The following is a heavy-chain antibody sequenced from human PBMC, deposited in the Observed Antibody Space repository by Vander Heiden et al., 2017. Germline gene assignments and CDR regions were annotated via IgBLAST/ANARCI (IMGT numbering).Heavy chain of an antibody. CDR1: GFTFSNYG. CDR2: ISYDGSDK. CDR3: AKDYYGYIWGRHRYTAIEY. V-gene: IGHV3-30*18. J-gene: IGHJ4*02. D-gene: IGHD3-16*02. Sequence: GESGGGVVQPGRSLRLYCAASGFTFSNYGMHWVRQAPGKGLDWVAVISYDGSDKYHADSVEGRFTISRDNSKKMVYLEMNKLGAEDTAVYFCAKDYYGYIWGRHRYTAIEYWGQGALVTVSS.